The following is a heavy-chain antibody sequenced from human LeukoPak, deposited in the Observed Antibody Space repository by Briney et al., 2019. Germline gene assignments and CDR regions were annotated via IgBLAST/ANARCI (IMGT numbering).Heavy chain of an antibody. D-gene: IGHD2-2*01. J-gene: IGHJ5*02. CDR3: ARVSGYCSSTSCWGGWFDP. V-gene: IGHV3-7*01. CDR2: IKQDGSEK. Sequence: GGSLRLSCAAPGFTFSSYGMSWVGQAPGKGLGWVAKIKQDGSEKYYVDSVKDRFTISRDNAKNSLYLQMNSLRAEDTAVYYCARVSGYCSSTSCWGGWFDPWGQGTLGTVSS. CDR1: GFTFSSYG.